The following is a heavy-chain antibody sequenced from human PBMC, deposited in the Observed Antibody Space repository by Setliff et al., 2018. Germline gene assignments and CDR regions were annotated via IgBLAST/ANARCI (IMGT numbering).Heavy chain of an antibody. Sequence: SETLSLTCAVYGGSFSGYFWSWIRQSPGRGLEWIGSIFYTGNSYYNPSRRSRVTMSVDTSNNHFSLKVNSVTAADTAVYYCARLGSSRGFDIWGQGIMVTVSS. CDR2: IFYTGNS. V-gene: IGHV4-34*12. J-gene: IGHJ3*02. D-gene: IGHD2-15*01. CDR3: ARLGSSRGFDI. CDR1: GGSFSGYF.